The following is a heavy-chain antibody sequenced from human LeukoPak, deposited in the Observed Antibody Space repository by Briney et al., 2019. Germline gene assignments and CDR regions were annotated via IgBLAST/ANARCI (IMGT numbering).Heavy chain of an antibody. CDR2: INHSGST. CDR1: GGSFSGYY. Sequence: PSETLSLTCAVYGGSFSGYYRIWIRQPPGKGLEWIEEINHSGSTNYNPSLKSRVTISVDTSKDQFSLKLSSVTAADTAVYYCARGAAKRNDFWSGYYSYYFDYWGQGTLVTVSS. V-gene: IGHV4-34*01. D-gene: IGHD3-3*01. CDR3: ARGAAKRNDFWSGYYSYYFDY. J-gene: IGHJ4*02.